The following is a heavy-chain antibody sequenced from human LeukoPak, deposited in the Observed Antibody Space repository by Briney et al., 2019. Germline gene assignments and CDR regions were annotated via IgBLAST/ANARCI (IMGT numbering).Heavy chain of an antibody. CDR1: GFSVDTDP. J-gene: IGHJ6*03. CDR3: ARGGGIVGASNRYYYYYMDV. Sequence: GGSLRLSCVVSGFSVDTDPMGWVRQTPGKGLEWLSFIDTDGTTYYTDSVKGRFTISRDNAKNSLYLQMNNLRAGDTALYYCARGGGIVGASNRYYYYYMDVWGKGTTVTISS. V-gene: IGHV3-53*05. CDR2: IDTDGTT. D-gene: IGHD1-26*01.